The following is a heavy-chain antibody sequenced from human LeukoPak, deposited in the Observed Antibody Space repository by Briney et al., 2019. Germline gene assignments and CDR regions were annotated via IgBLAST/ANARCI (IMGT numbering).Heavy chain of an antibody. Sequence: PGGSLSLSCAASGFTFSNFAMMWVRQAPGTGLQWVSTITGYGATFYADSVRGRFTIFRDTSMHTLFLQMNTLGAEDTAVYYCAKGAAAGKVDWFDPWGQGTLVTVSS. CDR2: ITGYGAT. CDR1: GFTFSNFA. D-gene: IGHD6-13*01. V-gene: IGHV3-23*01. CDR3: AKGAAAGKVDWFDP. J-gene: IGHJ5*02.